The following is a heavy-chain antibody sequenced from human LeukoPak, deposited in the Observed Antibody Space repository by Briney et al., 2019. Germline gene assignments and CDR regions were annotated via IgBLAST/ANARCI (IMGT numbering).Heavy chain of an antibody. Sequence: SQTLSLTCAVSGGSISSGGYSWSWIRQPPGKGLEWIGNIYYSGSTYFNPSLKSRVTISVDTSKNQFSLKLSSVTAADTAVYYCARRVVVAATRYFDFWGQGTLVTVSS. V-gene: IGHV4-30-2*03. CDR3: ARRVVVAATRYFDF. D-gene: IGHD2-15*01. CDR2: IYYSGST. J-gene: IGHJ4*02. CDR1: GGSISSGGYS.